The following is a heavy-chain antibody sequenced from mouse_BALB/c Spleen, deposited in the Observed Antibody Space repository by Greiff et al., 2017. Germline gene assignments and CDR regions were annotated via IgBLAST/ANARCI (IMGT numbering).Heavy chain of an antibody. Sequence: VQRVESGAELAKPGASVKMSCKASGYTFTSYWMHWVKQRPGQGLEWIGYINPSTGYTEYNQKFKDKATLTADKSSSTAYMQLSSLTSEDSAVYYCAREGRRLYAMDYWGQGTSVTVSS. CDR3: AREGRRLYAMDY. CDR1: GYTFTSYW. CDR2: INPSTGYT. D-gene: IGHD2-12*01. V-gene: IGHV1-7*01. J-gene: IGHJ4*01.